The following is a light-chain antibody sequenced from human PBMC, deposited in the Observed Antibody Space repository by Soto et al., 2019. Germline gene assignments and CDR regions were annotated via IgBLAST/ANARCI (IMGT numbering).Light chain of an antibody. CDR3: QQYHSSPVT. CDR1: QNVFTN. Sequence: EIVMTQSPATLSVSPGERATLSCRASQNVFTNLAWYQQKPGQAPRLLIYGASTRATGIPARFSGSASGTEFTLTISNLQAEDVAVYYCQQYHSSPVTFGQGTRLEIK. V-gene: IGKV3-15*01. J-gene: IGKJ5*01. CDR2: GAS.